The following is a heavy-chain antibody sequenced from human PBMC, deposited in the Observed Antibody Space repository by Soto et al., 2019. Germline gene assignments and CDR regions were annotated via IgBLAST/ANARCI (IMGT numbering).Heavy chain of an antibody. CDR2: VHYSGRT. J-gene: IGHJ4*02. CDR3: ARRDYSTSSLGPFDY. Sequence: QVQLQESGPGLVKPSETLSLTCVVSHGSISSHYWSWIRQTPGSGLAWIGFVHYSGRTNYGPSLMSRVTVSVDTSMNQLSLNLSSVTAADTAFYFCARRDYSTSSLGPFDYWGQGILVTGSS. D-gene: IGHD6-6*01. CDR1: HGSISSHY. V-gene: IGHV4-59*11.